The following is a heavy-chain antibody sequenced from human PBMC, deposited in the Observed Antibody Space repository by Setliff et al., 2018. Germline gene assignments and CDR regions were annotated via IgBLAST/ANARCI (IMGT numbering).Heavy chain of an antibody. J-gene: IGHJ6*02. CDR3: ASSVDYYDRSGYPYAMDV. CDR2: ISVYNGNT. V-gene: IGHV1-18*01. D-gene: IGHD3-22*01. Sequence: ASVKVSCKASGYTFTRNGINWVRQAPGQGLEWMGWISVYNGNTHYAQKFQGRVTMTTDTSTTTAYMYLRSLRSDDTAVYYCASSVDYYDRSGYPYAMDVWGQGTTVTVYS. CDR1: GYTFTRNG.